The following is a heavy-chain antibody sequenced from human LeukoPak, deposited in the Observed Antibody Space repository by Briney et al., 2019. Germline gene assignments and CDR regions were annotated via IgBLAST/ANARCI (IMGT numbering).Heavy chain of an antibody. CDR2: ISWRSTYI. Sequence: PGGSLRLSCAASGIAFSNYCMNWVRQAPGKGLEWVSSISWRSTYIYYADSVKGRFTISRDNAKNSVYLQVNSLRAEDTAMYYCARGLPGISGYIDAFDIWGQGTMVTVSS. CDR3: ARGLPGISGYIDAFDI. V-gene: IGHV3-21*01. D-gene: IGHD3-10*01. J-gene: IGHJ3*02. CDR1: GIAFSNYC.